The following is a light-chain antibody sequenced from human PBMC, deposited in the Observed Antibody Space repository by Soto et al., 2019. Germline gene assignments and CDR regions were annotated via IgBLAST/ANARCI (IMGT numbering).Light chain of an antibody. CDR1: SSDVGGYNY. J-gene: IGLJ2*01. CDR3: SSYTSSSTLVV. CDR2: DVS. V-gene: IGLV2-14*01. Sequence: QSALTQPASVSGSPGQSITISCTGTSSDVGGYNYVSWYQQHPGKAPKLMIYDVSNWPSGVSNRFSGSKSGNTASLTISGFQAEDEADYCCSSYTSSSTLVVFGGGTKLTVL.